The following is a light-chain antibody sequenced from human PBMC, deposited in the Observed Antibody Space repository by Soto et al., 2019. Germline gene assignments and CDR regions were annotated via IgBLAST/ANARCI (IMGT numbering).Light chain of an antibody. CDR3: SSYRTSSTRNYA. J-gene: IGLJ1*01. CDR1: SSDVGGYNY. V-gene: IGLV2-14*01. CDR2: EVC. Sequence: QSALTQPASVSGSPRQSITISCTGTSSDVGGYNYVSWYQQHPGKAPKLMIYEVCNRPSGVSNRFSGSKSGNTASLTISGLQAEDEADYYCSSYRTSSTRNYAFGTGTKVTVL.